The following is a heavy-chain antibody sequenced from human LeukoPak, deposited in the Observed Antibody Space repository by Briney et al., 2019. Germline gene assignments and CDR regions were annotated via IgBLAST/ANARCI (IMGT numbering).Heavy chain of an antibody. CDR1: GFIFSDYG. CDR3: AKHYYGSGSQKYYFDY. D-gene: IGHD3-10*01. V-gene: IGHV3-30*02. CDR2: VRNDGGHK. J-gene: IGHJ4*02. Sequence: GGSLRLSCAASGFIFSDYGMHSVRQAPGKGLEWVTMVRNDGGHKYYADSVRGRFTISRDNSKNTLYLQMNSLRPEDTAVYYCAKHYYGSGSQKYYFDYWGQGTLVTVSS.